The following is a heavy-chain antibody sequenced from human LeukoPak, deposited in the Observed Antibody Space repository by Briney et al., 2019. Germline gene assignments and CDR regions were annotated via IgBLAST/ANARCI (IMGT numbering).Heavy chain of an antibody. V-gene: IGHV3-23*01. CDR1: GFTFSSFA. J-gene: IGHJ4*02. Sequence: GGSLRLSCAASGFTFSSFAMSWVRQAPGKGLEWVSAINFSGVTTYYADSVKGRFTISRDNFKNTLYLQMNGLRADDTAVYYCTKGHYYGSGSYWVWGQGTLVTVSS. CDR3: TKGHYYGSGSYWV. D-gene: IGHD3-10*01. CDR2: INFSGVTT.